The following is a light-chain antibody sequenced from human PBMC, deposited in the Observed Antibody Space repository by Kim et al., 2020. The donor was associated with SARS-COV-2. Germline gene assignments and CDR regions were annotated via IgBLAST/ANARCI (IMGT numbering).Light chain of an antibody. CDR1: QSVSSN. CDR3: QQYKSWPPWT. J-gene: IGKJ1*01. Sequence: SPGERATLSCRASQSVSSNLAWYQQKPGQAPRLLIYDASTRATGIPARFSGSGSGTEFTLTISGLQSEDFAVYSCQQYKSWPPWTFGQGTKVEIK. V-gene: IGKV3-15*01. CDR2: DAS.